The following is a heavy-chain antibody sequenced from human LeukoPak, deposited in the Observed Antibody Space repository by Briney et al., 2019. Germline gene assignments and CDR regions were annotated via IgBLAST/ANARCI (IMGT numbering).Heavy chain of an antibody. CDR3: ARGYYCGSGSYYKPDFDY. CDR2: INHSGST. Sequence: PSETLSLTCAVYGGSFSGYYWSWIRQPPGKGLEWIGEINHSGSTNYNPSLKSRVTISVDTSKNQFSLKLSSVTAADTAVYYCARGYYCGSGSYYKPDFDYWGQGTLVTVSS. J-gene: IGHJ4*02. V-gene: IGHV4-34*01. CDR1: GGSFSGYY. D-gene: IGHD3-10*01.